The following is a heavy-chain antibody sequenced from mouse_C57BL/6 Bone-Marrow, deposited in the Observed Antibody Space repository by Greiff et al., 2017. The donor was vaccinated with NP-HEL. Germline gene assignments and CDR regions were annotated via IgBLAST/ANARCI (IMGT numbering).Heavy chain of an antibody. CDR2: IHPNSGST. CDR1: GYTFTSYW. D-gene: IGHD2-3*01. J-gene: IGHJ4*01. CDR3: AFYDGYYRGAMHY. Sequence: VQLQQPGAELVKPGASVKLSCKASGYTFTSYWMHWVKQRPGQGLEWIGMIHPNSGSTNYNEKFKSKATLTVDKSSSTAYMQLSSLTSEDSAVYYCAFYDGYYRGAMHYWGQGTSVTVSS. V-gene: IGHV1-64*01.